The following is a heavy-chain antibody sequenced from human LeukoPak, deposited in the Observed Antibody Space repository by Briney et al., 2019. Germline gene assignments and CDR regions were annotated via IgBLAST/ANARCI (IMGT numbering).Heavy chain of an antibody. D-gene: IGHD3-22*01. CDR1: GFTFDDYG. V-gene: IGHV3-20*04. Sequence: GGSLRLSCAASGFTFDDYGMSWVRQAPGKGLEWVSGINWNGGSTGYADSVKGRFTISRDNAKNSLYLQMNSLRAEDTALYYCARRESTYQHYYYFYYMDVWGKGTTVTVSS. CDR2: INWNGGST. CDR3: ARRESTYQHYYYFYYMDV. J-gene: IGHJ6*03.